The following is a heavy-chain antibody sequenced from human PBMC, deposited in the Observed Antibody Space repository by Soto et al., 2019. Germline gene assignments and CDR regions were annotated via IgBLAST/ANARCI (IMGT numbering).Heavy chain of an antibody. J-gene: IGHJ4*02. V-gene: IGHV3-7*01. Sequence: GGSLRLSCGASGFTFSSNWMSWVRQAPGKGLEWVANIKQDGSEKNYVDSVKGRFTISRDNAKNSLYLQMNSLRAEDTAVYFCARGLCSSTSCFFDYWGKGTLVTVSS. CDR3: ARGLCSSTSCFFDY. CDR1: GFTFSSNW. CDR2: IKQDGSEK. D-gene: IGHD2-2*01.